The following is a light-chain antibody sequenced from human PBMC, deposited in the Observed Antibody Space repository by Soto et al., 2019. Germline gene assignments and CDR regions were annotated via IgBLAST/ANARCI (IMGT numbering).Light chain of an antibody. CDR3: QQRPDWPIT. CDR1: PSVDTV. V-gene: IGKV3-11*01. J-gene: IGKJ4*01. Sequence: EIVLTQSPAILYLSPGERATLSCRASPSVDTVLSVYQQKPGQVPRLLTHDASNRATGIRARFSGSGSGTDFTLTSSSLEAEDFAVYYCQQRPDWPITVGGGTKVEIK. CDR2: DAS.